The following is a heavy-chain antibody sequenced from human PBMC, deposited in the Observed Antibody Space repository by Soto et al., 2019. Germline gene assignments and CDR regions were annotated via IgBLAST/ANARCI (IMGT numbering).Heavy chain of an antibody. CDR3: AVEQLAKYYYYYYGIDV. CDR2: ISSASSYI. CDR1: GFTFSSYS. Sequence: GGSLRLSCAASGFTFSSYSMNWVRQAPGKGLEWVSSISSASSYIYYADSVKGRFTISRDNAKNSLYLQMNSLRAEDTAVYYCAVEQLAKYYYYYYGIDVWGQGTTVTVSS. D-gene: IGHD6-13*01. J-gene: IGHJ6*02. V-gene: IGHV3-21*01.